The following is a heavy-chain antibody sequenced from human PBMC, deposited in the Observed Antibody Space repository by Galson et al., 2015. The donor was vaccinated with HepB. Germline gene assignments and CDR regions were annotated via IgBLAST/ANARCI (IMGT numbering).Heavy chain of an antibody. J-gene: IGHJ6*03. CDR3: ARIAAAGSYYYYMDV. Sequence: SVKVSCKASGYTFTSYGISWVRQAPGQGLEWMGWISAYNGNTNYAQKLQGRVTMTTDTSTSTAYMELRSLRSDDPAVYYCARIAAAGSYYYYMDVWGKGTTVTVSS. D-gene: IGHD6-13*01. CDR1: GYTFTSYG. CDR2: ISAYNGNT. V-gene: IGHV1-18*01.